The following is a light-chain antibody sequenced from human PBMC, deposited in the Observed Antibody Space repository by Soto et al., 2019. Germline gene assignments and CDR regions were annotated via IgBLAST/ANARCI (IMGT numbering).Light chain of an antibody. Sequence: QSALTQPASMSGTPGQSITISCTGTSSDVGGYNHVSWYQQHPGRAPKLIIYDVTSRPSGVSNRFSGSKSGNTASLTVSGLQPEDEADYFCSSYTSTSAYVVFGGGTKLTVL. V-gene: IGLV2-14*01. CDR2: DVT. J-gene: IGLJ2*01. CDR1: SSDVGGYNH. CDR3: SSYTSTSAYVV.